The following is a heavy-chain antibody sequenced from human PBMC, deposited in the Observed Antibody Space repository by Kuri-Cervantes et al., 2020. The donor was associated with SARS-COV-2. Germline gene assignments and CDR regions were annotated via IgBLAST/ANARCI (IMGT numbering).Heavy chain of an antibody. CDR2: ISSSGSSI. Sequence: GGSLRLSCAASGFTFSDYYMNWIRQAPGKGLEWVSYISSSGSSIYYADSVKGRFTISRDNSKNTLYLQMNSLRAEDTAVYYCARAGSSRTDEWLLLRWGQGTLVTVSS. V-gene: IGHV3-11*04. CDR1: GFTFSDYY. D-gene: IGHD3-22*01. CDR3: ARAGSSRTDEWLLLR. J-gene: IGHJ4*02.